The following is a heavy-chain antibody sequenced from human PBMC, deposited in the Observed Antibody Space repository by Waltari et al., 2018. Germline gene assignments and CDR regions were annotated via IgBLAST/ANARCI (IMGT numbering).Heavy chain of an antibody. CDR1: GFSFSGYW. CDR2: IMKDSSET. D-gene: IGHD1-7*01. Sequence: EVQLVESGGALVQPGGSLRLSCAASGFSFSGYWMSWVRQAPGKGLEWVANIMKDSSETYYGESVKGRFIISRDNAKNSLFLQMDSLRVEDTAVYYCARDGDRNYDYWGQGTLVTVSS. CDR3: ARDGDRNYDY. J-gene: IGHJ4*02. V-gene: IGHV3-7*01.